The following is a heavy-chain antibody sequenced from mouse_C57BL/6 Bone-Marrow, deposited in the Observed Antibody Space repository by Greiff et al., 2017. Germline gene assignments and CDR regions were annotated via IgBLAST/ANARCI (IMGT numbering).Heavy chain of an antibody. D-gene: IGHD1-1*01. CDR2: ITYDGSST. Sequence: EVNVVESEGGLVQPGSSMKLSCTASGFTFSDYYMAWVRQVPEKGLEWVANITYDGSSTYYLDSLKSRFIISRDNAKNILYLQMSSLKSEDTATYYCARGSSYFYWYFDVWGTGTTVTVSS. J-gene: IGHJ1*03. CDR1: GFTFSDYY. V-gene: IGHV5-16*01. CDR3: ARGSSYFYWYFDV.